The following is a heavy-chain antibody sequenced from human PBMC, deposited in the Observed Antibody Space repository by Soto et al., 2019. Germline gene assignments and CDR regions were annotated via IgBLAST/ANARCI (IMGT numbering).Heavy chain of an antibody. CDR3: ARLFQAYRGYTSLFDV. J-gene: IGHJ4*02. D-gene: IGHD5-12*01. Sequence: QVQLVQSGAEVKKPVASVKVSCNSSGYSFTNYDINWVRPAPGQGLEWRGWMSPNSGNTGYAQKFQGRATMTRAPSKNAAYVELRSLTSDDTALYYCARLFQAYRGYTSLFDVWGQGTLVTVSA. V-gene: IGHV1-8*01. CDR2: MSPNSGNT. CDR1: GYSFTNYD.